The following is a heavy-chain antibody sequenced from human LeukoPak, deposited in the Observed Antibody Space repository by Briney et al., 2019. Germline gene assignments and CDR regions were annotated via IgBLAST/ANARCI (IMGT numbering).Heavy chain of an antibody. CDR3: ARDLSGVISY. Sequence: PSQTLSLTCTVSGASISSGGYYWSWIRQHPGKGLEWLGYIYYSGSTYYNPSLKSRVNISLDTSKNQFSLKLSSVTAAGTAVYYCARDLSGVISYWGQGTLVTVSS. CDR1: GASISSGGYY. V-gene: IGHV4-31*03. CDR2: IYYSGST. J-gene: IGHJ4*02. D-gene: IGHD3-10*01.